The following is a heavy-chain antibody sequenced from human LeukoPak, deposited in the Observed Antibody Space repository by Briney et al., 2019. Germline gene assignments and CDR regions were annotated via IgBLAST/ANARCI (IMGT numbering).Heavy chain of an antibody. CDR2: ISSSYSYI. V-gene: IGHV3-21*01. CDR3: ASGRSAGDTTSADY. CDR1: GFTFSSDS. Sequence: GGSLRLSCAASGFTFSSDSMNWVRQAPGKALEWVSSISSSYSYIYYADSVKGRFTISRDNAKNSLYLQMNSLRAEDTAVYYCASGRSAGDTTSADYWGQGTLVTVSS. D-gene: IGHD1-26*01. J-gene: IGHJ4*02.